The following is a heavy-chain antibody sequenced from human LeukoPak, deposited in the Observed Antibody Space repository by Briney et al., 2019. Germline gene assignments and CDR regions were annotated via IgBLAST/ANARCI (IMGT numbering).Heavy chain of an antibody. J-gene: IGHJ6*02. CDR2: ISTSGNFI. V-gene: IGHV3-21*04. CDR1: GFTFSSYN. D-gene: IGHD3-10*01. Sequence: PGGSLRLSYAASGFTFSSYNMNWVRQAPGKGLEWVSSISTSGNFIYYADSVKGRFTISRDNAKNSLYLQMNSLRAEDTALYYCAKDMVPQYGMDVWGQGTTVTVSS. CDR3: AKDMVPQYGMDV.